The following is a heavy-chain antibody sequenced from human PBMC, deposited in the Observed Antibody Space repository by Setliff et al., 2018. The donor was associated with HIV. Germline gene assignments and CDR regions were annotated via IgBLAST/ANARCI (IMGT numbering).Heavy chain of an antibody. CDR3: ARGGRLQYFDWPSYAMDV. J-gene: IGHJ6*02. CDR2: ISSSGAHI. D-gene: IGHD3-9*01. Sequence: KPGGSLRLSCAASEFTFSSFSMNWVRQAPGKGLEWVASISSSGAHIFHADSLKGRFTISRDNGRNSLYLQMNSLRVEDTAVYYCARGGRLQYFDWPSYAMDVWGQGTTVTVSS. CDR1: EFTFSSFS. V-gene: IGHV3-21*06.